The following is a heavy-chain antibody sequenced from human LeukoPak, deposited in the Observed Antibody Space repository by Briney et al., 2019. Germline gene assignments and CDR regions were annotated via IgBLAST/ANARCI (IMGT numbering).Heavy chain of an antibody. CDR2: INPSNDDT. D-gene: IGHD2-2*01. Sequence: ASVKVSCKASGYTFTNFVIHWVRQAPGQRLEWLGWINPSNDDTKYSQKFQGRVTITRDTSASTAYMELSSLRSEDTALYYCARDQIGVAAAAYWGQGTLVTVSS. J-gene: IGHJ4*02. V-gene: IGHV1-3*01. CDR1: GYTFTNFV. CDR3: ARDQIGVAAAAY.